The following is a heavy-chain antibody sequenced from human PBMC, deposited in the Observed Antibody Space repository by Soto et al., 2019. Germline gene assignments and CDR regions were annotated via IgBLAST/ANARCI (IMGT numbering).Heavy chain of an antibody. Sequence: PSETLSLTCAVSGGSMSSGDYSWNWIRQPPGKGLEWIGYIYYGGSTYNKPSLQSRVTMSLDRSRKQFSLKLNSVTAADTAVYYCARVRREYDNSGPVDYWGQGTLVTVSS. CDR1: GGSMSSGDYS. D-gene: IGHD3-22*01. J-gene: IGHJ4*02. CDR2: IYYGGST. V-gene: IGHV4-30-2*01. CDR3: ARVRREYDNSGPVDY.